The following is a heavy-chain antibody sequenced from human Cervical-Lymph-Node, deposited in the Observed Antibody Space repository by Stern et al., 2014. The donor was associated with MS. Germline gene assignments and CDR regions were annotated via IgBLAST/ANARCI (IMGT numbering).Heavy chain of an antibody. Sequence: QLQLQESGPGLVKPSQTLSLTCTVSGGSISSGGYSWSWIRQHPGKGLEWIGYIYYSGSTYSNPSLKSRVTISVDTSKNQFSLKLSSVTAADTAVYYCARYCSGGSCYFRSGYYYYGMDVWGQGTTVTVSS. CDR2: IYYSGST. CDR1: GGSISSGGYS. V-gene: IGHV4-31*03. CDR3: ARYCSGGSCYFRSGYYYYGMDV. D-gene: IGHD2-15*01. J-gene: IGHJ6*02.